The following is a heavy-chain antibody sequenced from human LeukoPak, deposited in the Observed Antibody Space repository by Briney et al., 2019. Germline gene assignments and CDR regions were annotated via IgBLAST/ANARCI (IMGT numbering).Heavy chain of an antibody. Sequence: SETLSLTCTVSGGSISRYYWSWIRQPPGKGLEWIGYIYYSGSTNYNPSLKSRVTISVDTSKNQFSLKLSSVTAADTAVYYCARDGTSVRTRDAFDIWGQGTMVTVSS. V-gene: IGHV4-59*01. J-gene: IGHJ3*02. CDR3: ARDGTSVRTRDAFDI. CDR2: IYYSGST. D-gene: IGHD1-14*01. CDR1: GGSISRYY.